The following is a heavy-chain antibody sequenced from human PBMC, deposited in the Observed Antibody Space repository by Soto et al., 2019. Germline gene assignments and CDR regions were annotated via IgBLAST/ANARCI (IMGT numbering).Heavy chain of an antibody. CDR3: ARSLRYFDWLYAFDI. CDR1: GYTFTSYA. CDR2: INAGNGNT. V-gene: IGHV1-3*01. D-gene: IGHD3-9*01. J-gene: IGHJ3*02. Sequence: QVQLVQSGAEVKKPGASVKVSCKASGYTFTSYAMHWVRQAPGQRLEWMGWINAGNGNTKYSQKFQGRVTITRDTSARTAYMELSSLRSEDTAVYYCARSLRYFDWLYAFDIWGQGTMVTVSS.